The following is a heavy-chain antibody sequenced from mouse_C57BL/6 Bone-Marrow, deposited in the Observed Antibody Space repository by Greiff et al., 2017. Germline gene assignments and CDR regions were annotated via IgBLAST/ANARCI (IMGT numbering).Heavy chain of an antibody. CDR1: GYSITSGYD. Sequence: VQLKESGPGMVKPSQSLSLTCTVTGYSITSGYDWHWIRHFPGNKLEWMGYISYSGSTNYNPSLKSRISITHDTSKNHFFLKLNSVTTEDTATYYCARGGDSYYFDYWGQGTTLTVSS. CDR2: ISYSGST. V-gene: IGHV3-1*01. CDR3: ARGGDSYYFDY. J-gene: IGHJ2*01. D-gene: IGHD3-3*01.